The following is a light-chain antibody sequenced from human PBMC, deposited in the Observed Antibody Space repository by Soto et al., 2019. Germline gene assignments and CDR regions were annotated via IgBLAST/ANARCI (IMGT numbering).Light chain of an antibody. J-gene: IGKJ2*01. Sequence: IHLTQSPSFLSASVGDRVTITCRASQGISNFLAWYQQKPGKVPELLIYTASTLRSGVPSRFSGSGSGTEFPLTISSLQPEDFATFYCQQLHTYPYTFGQGTRLDI. CDR2: TAS. V-gene: IGKV1-9*01. CDR1: QGISNF. CDR3: QQLHTYPYT.